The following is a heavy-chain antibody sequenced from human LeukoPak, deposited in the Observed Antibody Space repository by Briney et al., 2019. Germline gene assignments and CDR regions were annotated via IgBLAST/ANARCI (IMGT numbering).Heavy chain of an antibody. CDR1: GFTFSSYS. CDR3: ARALRAYSYGTFDY. Sequence: GGSLRLSCAASGFTFSSYSMNWVRQAPGKGLEWVSYISSSSGTIYYADSVKGRFTISRDNAKNSLYLQMNSLRAGDTAAYYCARALRAYSYGTFDYWGQGTLVTVSS. CDR2: ISSSSGTI. J-gene: IGHJ4*02. D-gene: IGHD5-18*01. V-gene: IGHV3-48*01.